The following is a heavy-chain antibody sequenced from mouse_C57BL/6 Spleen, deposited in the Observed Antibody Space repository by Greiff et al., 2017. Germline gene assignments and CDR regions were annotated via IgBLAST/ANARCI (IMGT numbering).Heavy chain of an antibody. CDR3: ARDRGYFDV. CDR2: LSGGGSYT. Sequence: EVMLVESGGGLVKPGGSLTLSCAASGFTFSSYALSWVRQTPEKRLEWVATLSGGGSYTYYPDNLKGRFTISRYNAKTNLYLQMRHLKSEDTAMYYCARDRGYFDVWGTGTTVTVSS. V-gene: IGHV5-4*01. J-gene: IGHJ1*03. D-gene: IGHD3-1*01. CDR1: GFTFSSYA.